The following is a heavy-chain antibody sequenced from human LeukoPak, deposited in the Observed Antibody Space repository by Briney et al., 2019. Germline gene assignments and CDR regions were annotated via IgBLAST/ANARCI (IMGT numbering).Heavy chain of an antibody. D-gene: IGHD5-24*01. V-gene: IGHV5-51*01. Sequence: GESLKISCKGSGYTFTSHWIVWVRQMPGKGLEWMGIIYPDYSDTRYSPSFQGQVTISADKSISTAYLQWSSLKASDTAMYYCARRALDGYIDTWGQGTLVTVSS. CDR3: ARRALDGYIDT. CDR1: GYTFTSHW. J-gene: IGHJ5*02. CDR2: IYPDYSDT.